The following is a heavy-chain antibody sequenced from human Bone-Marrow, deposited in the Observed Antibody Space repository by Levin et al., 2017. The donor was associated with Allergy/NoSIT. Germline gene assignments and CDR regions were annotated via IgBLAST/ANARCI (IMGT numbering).Heavy chain of an antibody. V-gene: IGHV4-38-2*02. CDR2: ISHSGAT. D-gene: IGHD2-8*02. CDR3: ARDRQLYWWFS. J-gene: IGHJ4*02. CDR1: GYSISSGSY. Sequence: RTSETLSLTCIVSGYSISSGSYWGWIRQPPGRGLEWIATISHSGATYYNPSLESRVPMSLDTSKNRFSLNLASVTAADTAVYFCARDRQLYWWFSWGQGTLVTVSS.